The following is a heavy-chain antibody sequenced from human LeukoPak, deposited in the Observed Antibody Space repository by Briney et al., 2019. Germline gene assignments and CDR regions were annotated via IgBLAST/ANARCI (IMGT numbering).Heavy chain of an antibody. J-gene: IGHJ4*02. V-gene: IGHV1-2*02. Sequence: ASVKVSFTPSGYSFTAFYIDWVRHAPGQGMEWMGWIHPRRGETNYSQKFQGRGTITRDTAISTDYMELRRLRPADPAAFYCERDPYMGRAVAGYFDYWVRGTLVTVPS. CDR3: ERDPYMGRAVAGYFDY. CDR2: IHPRRGET. D-gene: IGHD6-19*01. CDR1: GYSFTAFY.